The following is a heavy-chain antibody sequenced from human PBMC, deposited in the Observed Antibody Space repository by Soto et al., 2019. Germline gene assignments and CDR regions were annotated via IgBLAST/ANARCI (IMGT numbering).Heavy chain of an antibody. CDR2: IDWDDDT. J-gene: IGHJ5*02. Sequence: ASGPTLVNPTQTLTLTFTFSGFSLSTSGTRVSWIPQPPGKALEWLARIDWDDDTFYTTSLKTRLTTSKDTSKNHVVLTMTNIDPVDTATYYCAKNGRDGSWFDPWGQGTLVTVSS. V-gene: IGHV2-70*04. D-gene: IGHD1-1*01. CDR3: AKNGRDGSWFDP. CDR1: GFSLSTSGTR.